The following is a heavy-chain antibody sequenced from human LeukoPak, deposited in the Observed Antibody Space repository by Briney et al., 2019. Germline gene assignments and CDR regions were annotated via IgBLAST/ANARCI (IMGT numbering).Heavy chain of an antibody. D-gene: IGHD6-13*01. CDR1: GFTFSSYA. V-gene: IGHV3-23*01. Sequence: GGSLRLSCAASGFTFSSYAMSWVRQAPGKGLEWVSAISGSGGSTYYANSVKGRFTISRDNSKNTLYLQMNSLRAEDTAVYYCSKDRVYSSPTSFDYWGQGTLVTVSS. CDR3: SKDRVYSSPTSFDY. J-gene: IGHJ4*02. CDR2: ISGSGGST.